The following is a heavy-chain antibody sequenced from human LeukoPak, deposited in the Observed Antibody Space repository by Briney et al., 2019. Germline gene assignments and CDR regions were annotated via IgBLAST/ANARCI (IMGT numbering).Heavy chain of an antibody. J-gene: IGHJ4*02. CDR2: IHPSGST. V-gene: IGHV4-4*07. CDR3: ARGRGYSGSLDY. CDR1: GDSISSYY. Sequence: SETLSLTCTVSGDSISSYYWSWVRQPAGKGLEWIGRIHPSGSTNYNPSLKSRVTLSVDTSKNQISLKLSSVTAADTAVYYCARGRGYSGSLDYWGQGTLVTVSS. D-gene: IGHD5-12*01.